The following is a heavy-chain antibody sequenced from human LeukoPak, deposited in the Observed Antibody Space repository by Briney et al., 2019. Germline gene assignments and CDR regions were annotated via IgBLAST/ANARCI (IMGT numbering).Heavy chain of an antibody. CDR3: AREVNWRFDY. V-gene: IGHV3-64*01. D-gene: IGHD1-1*01. CDR1: GXTFXXXX. Sequence: GGSXRLSCTASGXTFXXXXXXXXXXAPXXXXXYXSAXSSXGGXXYYANSVKGRFTISRDNSKNTLYLQMGSLRGEXMAVYYCAREVNWRFDYWGQGTLVTVSS. CDR2: XSSXGGXX. J-gene: IGHJ4*02.